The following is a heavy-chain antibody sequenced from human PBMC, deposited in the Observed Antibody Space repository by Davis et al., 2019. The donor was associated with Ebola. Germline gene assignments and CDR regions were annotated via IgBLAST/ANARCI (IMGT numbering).Heavy chain of an antibody. Sequence: ASVKVSCKASGEKGKSYGISWVRQAPGQGLEWMGWISAYNGNTNYAQKLQGRVTMTTDTFTSTAYMELRSLRSDDTAVYYRARGGREYSLDYWGQGTLVTVSS. CDR2: ISAYNGNT. CDR1: GEKGKSYG. V-gene: IGHV1-18*01. D-gene: IGHD6-6*01. CDR3: ARGGREYSLDY. J-gene: IGHJ4*02.